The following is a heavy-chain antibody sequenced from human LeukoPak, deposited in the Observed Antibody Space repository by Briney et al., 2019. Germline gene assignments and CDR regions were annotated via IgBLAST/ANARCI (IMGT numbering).Heavy chain of an antibody. V-gene: IGHV3-74*01. CDR1: GFTFSSYW. Sequence: GGSLRLSCAASGFTFSSYWMHWVRQAPGKGLVWVSRINGDGSSTSYVDSVMGRFTISRDNAKNSLYLQMNSLRAEDTALYYCARRGTAAGLPFDYWGQGTLVTVSS. CDR3: ARRGTAAGLPFDY. J-gene: IGHJ4*02. D-gene: IGHD6-13*01. CDR2: INGDGSST.